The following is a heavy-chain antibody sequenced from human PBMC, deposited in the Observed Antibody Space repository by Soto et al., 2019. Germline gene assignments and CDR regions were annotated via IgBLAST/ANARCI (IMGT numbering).Heavy chain of an antibody. CDR3: ARVRCSSTSCYFRGAFDY. Sequence: ASVKVSCKASGYTFTGYYMHWVRQAPGQGLEWMGWINPNSGGTNYAQKFQGWVTMTRDTSISTAYMELSRLRSDDTAVYYCARVRCSSTSCYFRGAFDYWGQGTLVTVSS. J-gene: IGHJ4*02. V-gene: IGHV1-2*04. CDR1: GYTFTGYY. D-gene: IGHD2-2*01. CDR2: INPNSGGT.